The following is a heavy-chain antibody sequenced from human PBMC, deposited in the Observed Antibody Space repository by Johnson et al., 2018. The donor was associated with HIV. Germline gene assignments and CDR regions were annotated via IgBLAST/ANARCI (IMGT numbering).Heavy chain of an antibody. CDR3: TTGPGGATKGGGAFDI. CDR1: GFTFNRAW. D-gene: IGHD1-26*01. CDR2: IKILKDGGTT. V-gene: IGHV3-15*01. Sequence: VQLVESGGGLVKPGGSLRVSCEASGFTFNRAWMSWVRQGPGQGLEWVGRIKILKDGGTTDYSAPVRGRLPISSDDSKHTLYLLMNRLKTEDPAVYYCTTGPGGATKGGGAFDIWGLGTMVTVSS. J-gene: IGHJ3*02.